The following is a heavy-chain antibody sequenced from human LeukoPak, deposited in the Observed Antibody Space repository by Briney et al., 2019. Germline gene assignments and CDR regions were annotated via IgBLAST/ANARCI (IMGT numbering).Heavy chain of an antibody. CDR2: TYYRSKWYN. CDR3: ARAGRLLWFGELYGAFDI. D-gene: IGHD3-10*01. CDR1: GDSVSSNSAA. Sequence: SQTLSLTCAISGDSVSSNSAAWNWIRQSPSRGLEWLGRTYYRSKWYNDYAVSVKSRITINPDTSKNQFSLQLNSVTPEDTAVYYCARAGRLLWFGELYGAFDIWGQGTMVTVSS. J-gene: IGHJ3*02. V-gene: IGHV6-1*01.